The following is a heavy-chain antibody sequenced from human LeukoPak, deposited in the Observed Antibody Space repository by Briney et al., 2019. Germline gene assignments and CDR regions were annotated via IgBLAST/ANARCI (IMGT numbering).Heavy chain of an antibody. CDR3: ASGGDILTGYYAFVAY. CDR2: IKPSGGSR. D-gene: IGHD3-9*01. J-gene: IGHJ4*02. V-gene: IGHV1-46*01. Sequence: SVNVSFKSSVYTFTSYGISWLRQAPGQGLEWVGIIKPSGGSRSYAQNVQGRVTMTMDMSTNTVYMELRSMRSEDTAVYYCASGGDILTGYYAFVAYWGQGTLVTVSS. CDR1: VYTFTSYG.